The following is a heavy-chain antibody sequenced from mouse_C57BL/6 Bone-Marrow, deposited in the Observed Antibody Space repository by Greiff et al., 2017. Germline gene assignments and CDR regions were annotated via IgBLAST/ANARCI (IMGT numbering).Heavy chain of an antibody. CDR1: GYTFTTYP. V-gene: IGHV1-47*01. D-gene: IGHD1-1*02. J-gene: IGHJ4*01. Sequence: QVQLKQSGAELVKPGASVKMSCKASGYTFTTYPIEWMKQNHGKSLEWIGNFHPYNDDTKYNEKFKGKATLTVEKSSSTVYLERSRLTSDYSAVYYCARRDIWGSYAMDYWGQGTSVTVSS. CDR2: FHPYNDDT. CDR3: ARRDIWGSYAMDY.